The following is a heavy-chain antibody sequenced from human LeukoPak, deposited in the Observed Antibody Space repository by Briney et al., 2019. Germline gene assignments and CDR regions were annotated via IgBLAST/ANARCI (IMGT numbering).Heavy chain of an antibody. D-gene: IGHD6-19*01. CDR2: ISGSGGNT. CDR3: AKDLLVEAGTLGAFDI. CDR1: GFTFSSYS. Sequence: GGSLRLSCAASGFTFSSYSMNWVRQAPGKGLEWVSAISGSGGNTYYADSVKGRFTISRDNSKNTLYLQMNSLRAEDTAVYYCAKDLLVEAGTLGAFDIWGQGTMVTVSS. J-gene: IGHJ3*02. V-gene: IGHV3-23*01.